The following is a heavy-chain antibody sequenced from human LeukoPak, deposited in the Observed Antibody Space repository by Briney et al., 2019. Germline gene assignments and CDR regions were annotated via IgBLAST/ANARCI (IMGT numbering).Heavy chain of an antibody. CDR1: GGPISSYY. CDR3: ARDVGYCSSTSCSNWFDP. D-gene: IGHD2-2*01. Sequence: PSETLSLTCTVSGGPISSYYWSWIRQPAGKGLEWIGRIYTSGSTNYNPSLKSRVIMSVDTSKNQFSLKLSSVTAADTAVYYCARDVGYCSSTSCSNWFDPWGQGTLVTVSS. J-gene: IGHJ5*02. V-gene: IGHV4-4*07. CDR2: IYTSGST.